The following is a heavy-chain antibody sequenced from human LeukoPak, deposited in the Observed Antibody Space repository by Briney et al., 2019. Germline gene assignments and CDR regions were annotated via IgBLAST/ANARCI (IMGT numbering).Heavy chain of an antibody. J-gene: IGHJ4*02. V-gene: IGHV3-21*01. Sequence: GGSLRLSCAASGFTFSSYSMNWVRQAPGKGLEWVSSISSSSSYIYYADSVKGRFTISRDNAKNSLYLQTNSLRAEDTAVYYCARGIAVAGTNGRYFDYWGQGTLVTVSS. D-gene: IGHD6-19*01. CDR2: ISSSSSYI. CDR1: GFTFSSYS. CDR3: ARGIAVAGTNGRYFDY.